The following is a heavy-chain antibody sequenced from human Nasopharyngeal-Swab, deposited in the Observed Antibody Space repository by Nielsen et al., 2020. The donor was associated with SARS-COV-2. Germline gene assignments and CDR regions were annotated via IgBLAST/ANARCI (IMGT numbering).Heavy chain of an antibody. Sequence: GGSLRLSCAASGFTFGSYAMSWVRQAPGKGLEWVSAISGSGGSTYYADSVKGRFTISRDNSKNTLYLQMNSLRAEDTAVYYCAKRLAGYCSGGSCPRGWYFDLWGRGTLVTVSS. CDR3: AKRLAGYCSGGSCPRGWYFDL. J-gene: IGHJ2*01. D-gene: IGHD2-15*01. CDR1: GFTFGSYA. CDR2: ISGSGGST. V-gene: IGHV3-23*01.